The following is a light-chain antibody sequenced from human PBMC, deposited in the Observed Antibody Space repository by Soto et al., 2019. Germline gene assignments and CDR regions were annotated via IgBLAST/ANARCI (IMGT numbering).Light chain of an antibody. J-gene: IGKJ5*01. CDR2: DAS. CDR3: QQYDNLIT. Sequence: DIQMTRCPSSLSASVGDRVTITSQAIQDISNYLNWYQQKPGKAPKLLIYDASNLETGVPSRFSGSGSGTDFTFTISSLQTEDIATYYCQQYDNLITFGQGTRLEIK. V-gene: IGKV1-33*01. CDR1: QDISNY.